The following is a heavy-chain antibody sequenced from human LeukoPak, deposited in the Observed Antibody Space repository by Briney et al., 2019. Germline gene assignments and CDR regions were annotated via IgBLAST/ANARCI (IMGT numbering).Heavy chain of an antibody. CDR3: AKSSSSFFAGNHNLPSSFDY. D-gene: IGHD2/OR15-2a*01. Sequence: GRSLRLSCAASGFTFVDYAIHWVRQAPGKGMEWVSCISWNSGSIGYADSVKGRLTISRDNAKNSLYLQMKSLRAEDTALYYCAKSSSSFFAGNHNLPSSFDYWGQGTLVTVSS. V-gene: IGHV3-9*01. CDR1: GFTFVDYA. CDR2: ISWNSGSI. J-gene: IGHJ4*02.